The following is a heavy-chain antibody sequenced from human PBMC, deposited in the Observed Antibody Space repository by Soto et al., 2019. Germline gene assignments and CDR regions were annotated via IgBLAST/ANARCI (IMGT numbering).Heavy chain of an antibody. V-gene: IGHV4-59*01. CDR3: ARVNSGGANY. J-gene: IGHJ4*02. CDR1: GGSISSYY. Sequence: QVQLQESGPGLVKPSETLSLTCTVSGGSISSYYWSWIRQPPGKGLEWIGYIYYSGRTNYNPSLNSRATISVDTSKNQFSLKLSSMTAAVTVVYYFARVNSGGANYWGQGTLVTVSS. CDR2: IYYSGRT. D-gene: IGHD6-25*01.